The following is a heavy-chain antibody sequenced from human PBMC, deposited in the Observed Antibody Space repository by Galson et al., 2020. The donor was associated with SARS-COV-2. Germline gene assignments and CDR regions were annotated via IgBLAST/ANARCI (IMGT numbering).Heavy chain of an antibody. J-gene: IGHJ6*03. V-gene: IGHV3-48*04. CDR2: ISSSSSTI. CDR3: ARKKEQWLVRYYYYYMDV. Sequence: GGSLRLSCAASGFTFSSYSMNWVRQAPGKGLEWVSYISSSSSTIYYADSVKGRFTISRDNAKNSLYLQMNSLRAEDTAVYYCARKKEQWLVRYYYYYMDVWGKGTTVTVSS. D-gene: IGHD6-19*01. CDR1: GFTFSSYS.